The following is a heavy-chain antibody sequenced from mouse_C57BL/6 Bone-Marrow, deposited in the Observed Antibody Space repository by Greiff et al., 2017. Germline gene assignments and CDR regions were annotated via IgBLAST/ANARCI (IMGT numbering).Heavy chain of an antibody. V-gene: IGHV3-6*01. CDR3: AREGYGSSFYYFDY. CDR2: ISYDGSN. D-gene: IGHD1-1*01. CDR1: GYSITSGYY. J-gene: IGHJ2*01. Sequence: ESGPGLVKPSQSLSLTCSVTGYSITSGYYWNWIRQFPGNKLEWMGYISYDGSNNYNPSLKNRISITRDTSKNQFFLKLNSVTTEDTATYYCAREGYGSSFYYFDYWGQGTTLTVSS.